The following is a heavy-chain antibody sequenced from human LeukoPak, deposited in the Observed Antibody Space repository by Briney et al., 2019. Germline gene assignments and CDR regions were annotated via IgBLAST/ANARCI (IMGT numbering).Heavy chain of an antibody. V-gene: IGHV5-51*01. J-gene: IGHJ5*02. Sequence: GESLKISCKGSGYTFSSYWIAWVRQMPGKGLEWMGIIYPGDSDTRYSPFFQGQVTISVDKSINTAYLQWSSLKASDTAMYYCARQWREAHCTNRVCFGFWLDPWGQGTLVTVSS. CDR2: IYPGDSDT. CDR1: GYTFSSYW. CDR3: ARQWREAHCTNRVCFGFWLDP. D-gene: IGHD2-8*01.